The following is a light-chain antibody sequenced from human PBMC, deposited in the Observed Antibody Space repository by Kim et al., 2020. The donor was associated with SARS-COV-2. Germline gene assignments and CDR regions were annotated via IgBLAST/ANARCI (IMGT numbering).Light chain of an antibody. CDR1: QSISNY. CDR3: QHSFY. J-gene: IGKJ4*01. V-gene: IGKV1-39*01. CDR2: LAS. Sequence: SSRAASVGDRVNITCRARQSISNYLNWYQQKPGKAPKLLIFLASKLQSGVSSRFSGGGSGTDFTLTISSLQLEDFATYYCQHSFYFAGGTKVDIK.